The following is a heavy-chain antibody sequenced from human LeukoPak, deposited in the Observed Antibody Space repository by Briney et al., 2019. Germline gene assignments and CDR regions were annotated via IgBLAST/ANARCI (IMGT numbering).Heavy chain of an antibody. CDR3: ARQRDNALSYFYY. Sequence: SETLSLTCNVSDGSVSSYYWSRIRQPPGKGLEWIGYISYSGNTNYNPSLKSRVVMSLDTPKNQFSLRLSSVTAADTAVYYCARQRDNALSYFYYWGQGTLVTVSS. D-gene: IGHD1-14*01. J-gene: IGHJ4*02. CDR1: DGSVSSYY. V-gene: IGHV4-59*08. CDR2: ISYSGNT.